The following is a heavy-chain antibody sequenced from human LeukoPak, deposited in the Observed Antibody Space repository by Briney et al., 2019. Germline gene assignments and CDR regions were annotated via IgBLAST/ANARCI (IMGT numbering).Heavy chain of an antibody. J-gene: IGHJ6*02. Sequence: GGSLRLSCAASGFTFSSYAMSWVRQAPGKGLEWVSAISGSGGSPYYADSVQGRFTISRDNSKNTLYLQMNSLRAEDTAVYYCASGYSSSWVHLYYYYGMDVWGQGTTVTVSS. V-gene: IGHV3-23*01. D-gene: IGHD6-13*01. CDR2: ISGSGGSP. CDR1: GFTFSSYA. CDR3: ASGYSSSWVHLYYYYGMDV.